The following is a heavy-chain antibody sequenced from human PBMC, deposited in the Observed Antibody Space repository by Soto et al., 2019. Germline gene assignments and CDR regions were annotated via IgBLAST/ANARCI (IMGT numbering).Heavy chain of an antibody. CDR3: ARAAPVLWFGAKLDY. CDR2: IYYSGST. CDR1: GGSVSSGSFY. V-gene: IGHV4-61*01. J-gene: IGHJ4*02. D-gene: IGHD3-10*01. Sequence: SETLSLTCTVSGGSVSSGSFYWSWIRQPPGKGLEWIGYIYYSGSTNYNPSLKSRVTISVDRSKNQFSLKLSSVTAADTAVYYCARAAPVLWFGAKLDYWGQGTVVTVSS.